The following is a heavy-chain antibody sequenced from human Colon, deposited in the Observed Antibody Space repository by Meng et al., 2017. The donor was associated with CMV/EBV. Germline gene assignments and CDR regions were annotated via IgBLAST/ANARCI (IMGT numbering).Heavy chain of an antibody. Sequence: FSRNPSGVDVGWIRQPPGRALEWLALIYWDDEKLYRPSLKSRLTITKDTSKSQVVLTMTNMDPVDTATYYCAHRPLWFGERLSGWFDPWGQGTLVTVSS. CDR1: FSRNPSGVD. CDR2: IYWDDEK. V-gene: IGHV2-5*02. J-gene: IGHJ5*02. CDR3: AHRPLWFGERLSGWFDP. D-gene: IGHD3-10*01.